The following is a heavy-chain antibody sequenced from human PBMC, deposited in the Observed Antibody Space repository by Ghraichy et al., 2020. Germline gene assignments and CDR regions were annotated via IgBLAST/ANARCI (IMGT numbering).Heavy chain of an antibody. CDR1: GFTFSSYA. J-gene: IGHJ4*02. CDR2: ISGSGGST. Sequence: GGSLRLSCAASGFTFSSYAMSWVRQAPGKGLEWVSAISGSGGSTYYADSVKGRFTISRDNSKNTLYLQMNSLRAEDTAVYYCAKGPLPHYYDSSGYQRRDYWGQGTLVTVSS. D-gene: IGHD3-22*01. V-gene: IGHV3-23*01. CDR3: AKGPLPHYYDSSGYQRRDY.